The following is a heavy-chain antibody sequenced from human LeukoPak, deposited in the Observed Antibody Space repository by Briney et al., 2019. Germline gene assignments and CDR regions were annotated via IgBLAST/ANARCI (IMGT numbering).Heavy chain of an antibody. J-gene: IGHJ4*02. D-gene: IGHD6-19*01. CDR1: GYSISSGYY. V-gene: IGHV4-38-2*02. CDR2: IYYSGST. Sequence: TSETLSLTCSVSGYSISSGYYWGWIRQPPGKGLEWIGSIYYSGSTYYNPSLKSRVTISVDTSKNQFSLKLSSVTAADTAVYYCARSGSGWYVNYWGQGTLVTVSS. CDR3: ARSGSGWYVNY.